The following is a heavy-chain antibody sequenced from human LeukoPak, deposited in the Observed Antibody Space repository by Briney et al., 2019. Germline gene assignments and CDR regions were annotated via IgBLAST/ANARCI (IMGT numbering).Heavy chain of an antibody. V-gene: IGHV3-23*01. Sequence: GGSLRLSCAASGFTFSSYAMSWVREAPGKGLWWVSAISGSGGSTYYADSVKGRFTISRDDSKNTLYLQMNSLRAEDKAVYYCAKDPQLYYGSGSSPFDYWGQGTLVTVSS. D-gene: IGHD3-10*01. J-gene: IGHJ4*02. CDR3: AKDPQLYYGSGSSPFDY. CDR2: ISGSGGST. CDR1: GFTFSSYA.